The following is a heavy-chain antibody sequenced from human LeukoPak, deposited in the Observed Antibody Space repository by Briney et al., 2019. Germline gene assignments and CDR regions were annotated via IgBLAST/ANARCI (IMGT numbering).Heavy chain of an antibody. V-gene: IGHV3-9*01. CDR3: ARTAHPVRNYFDY. J-gene: IGHJ4*02. CDR2: ISWNSGSI. D-gene: IGHD1-14*01. CDR1: GFTFDDYA. Sequence: PGRSLRLSCAASGFTFDDYAMHWVRQAPGKGLEWVSGISWNSGSIGYADSVKGRFTISRDNAKNSLYLQMNSLRAEDTAVYYCARTAHPVRNYFDYWGQGTLVTVSS.